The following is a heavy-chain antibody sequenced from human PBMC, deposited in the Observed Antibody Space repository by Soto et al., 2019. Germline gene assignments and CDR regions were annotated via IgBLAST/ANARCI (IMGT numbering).Heavy chain of an antibody. V-gene: IGHV4-59*08. D-gene: IGHD3-10*01. Sequence: PSETLSLTCTVSGGSISSYYWTWIRQPPGKGLEWTGFMYNSGSTHYNPSLKSRITISLDTSKNQFSLNLRSVTAADTAVYYCASMGYHYGSGSYPLDYWGQGTLVTVSS. CDR2: MYNSGST. J-gene: IGHJ4*02. CDR1: GGSISSYY. CDR3: ASMGYHYGSGSYPLDY.